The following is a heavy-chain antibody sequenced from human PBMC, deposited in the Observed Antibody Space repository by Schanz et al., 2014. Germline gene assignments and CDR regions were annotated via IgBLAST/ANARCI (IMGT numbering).Heavy chain of an antibody. D-gene: IGHD7-27*01. CDR3: ARENLNWEAFDI. CDR1: GFIFNDYY. Sequence: VQLVESGGDLVQPCRSLRLSCAASGFIFNDYYMNWIRQAPGKGPEWFSAISGSGRDTYYADSVKGRFTISRDNAKNSLYLEMTSLRGEDTAVYYCARENLNWEAFDIWGQGTVVTVSS. V-gene: IGHV3-11*01. J-gene: IGHJ3*02. CDR2: ISGSGRDT.